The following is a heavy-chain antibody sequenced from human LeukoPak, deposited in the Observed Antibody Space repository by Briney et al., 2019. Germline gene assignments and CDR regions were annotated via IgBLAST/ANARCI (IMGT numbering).Heavy chain of an antibody. Sequence: GGSLRLSCAASGFTFSSYGMHWVRQAPGKGLEWVAFIRYDGSNKYYADSVKGRFTISRDNSKNTLYLQMNSLRAEDTALYYCATKGIYGDPSGNWGQGTLVTVSS. CDR1: GFTFSSYG. J-gene: IGHJ4*02. D-gene: IGHD4-17*01. CDR2: IRYDGSNK. V-gene: IGHV3-30*02. CDR3: ATKGIYGDPSGN.